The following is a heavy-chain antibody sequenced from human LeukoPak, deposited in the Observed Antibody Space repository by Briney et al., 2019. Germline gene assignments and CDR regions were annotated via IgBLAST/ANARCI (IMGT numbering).Heavy chain of an antibody. CDR1: GFTFSSYA. V-gene: IGHV3-23*01. J-gene: IGHJ2*01. D-gene: IGHD4-17*01. CDR2: ISGSGAGT. CDR3: AKEEQHYGDYWYFDL. Sequence: GSLILSCAGSGFTFSSYAMTWVRQAPGKGLEWVSSISGSGAGTCYADSVKGRFTISRDNSKNTLYLQMNSLRAEDTAVYYCAKEEQHYGDYWYFDLWGRGTLVTVSS.